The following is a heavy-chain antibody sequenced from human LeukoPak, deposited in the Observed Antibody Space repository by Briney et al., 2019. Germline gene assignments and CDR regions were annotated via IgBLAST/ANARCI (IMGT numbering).Heavy chain of an antibody. CDR1: GFTFSAYG. CDR2: ISSSSRSI. D-gene: IGHD3-22*01. V-gene: IGHV3-21*01. Sequence: GGSLRLSCAASGFTFSAYGMNWVRQAPGRGLEWVSSISSSSRSIYYADSVKGRFTISRDNSKRSLYLQMNSLRAEDTAVYYCARDRDDDSSGSIDDAFDIWGQGTMVTVSS. J-gene: IGHJ3*02. CDR3: ARDRDDDSSGSIDDAFDI.